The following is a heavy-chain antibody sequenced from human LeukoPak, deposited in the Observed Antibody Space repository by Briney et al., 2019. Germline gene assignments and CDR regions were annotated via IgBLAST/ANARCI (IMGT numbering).Heavy chain of an antibody. D-gene: IGHD5-24*01. J-gene: IGHJ4*02. CDR1: GYTFSKYY. Sequence: ASAKVSCKASGYTFSKYYIHWVRQAPGQGLEWMGLINPPGGDTRYTQKFQGRVTMTRDTSISTAYMELSRLRSDDTAVYYCARMSRDGYNFDYWGQGTLVTVSS. CDR2: INPPGGDT. V-gene: IGHV1-2*02. CDR3: ARMSRDGYNFDY.